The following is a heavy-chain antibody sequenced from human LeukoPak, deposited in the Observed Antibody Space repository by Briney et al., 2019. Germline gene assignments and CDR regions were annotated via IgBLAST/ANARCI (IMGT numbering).Heavy chain of an antibody. CDR1: GFTFSSYG. CDR3: AKDHDIRLTTGLGY. V-gene: IGHV3-30*18. CDR2: ISYDGSSK. D-gene: IGHD3-3*01. J-gene: IGHJ4*02. Sequence: PGGSLRLSCAASGFTFSSYGMHWARQAPGKGLEWVAVISYDGSSKYYADSVKGRFTISRDNSKNTLYLQMNSLRAEDAAVYYCAKDHDIRLTTGLGYWGQGTLVTVSS.